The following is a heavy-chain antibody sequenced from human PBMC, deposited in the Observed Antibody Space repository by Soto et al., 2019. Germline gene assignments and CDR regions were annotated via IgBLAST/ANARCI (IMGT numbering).Heavy chain of an antibody. CDR2: ISYDGSNK. CDR3: ARDEAVGAHYYYGMDV. CDR1: GFTFSSYA. V-gene: IGHV3-30-3*01. Sequence: QVQLVESGGGVVQPGRSLRLSCAASGFTFSSYAMHWVRQAPGKGLEWVAVISYDGSNKYYADSVKGRFTISRDNSKNTMYLQMNSLRAEDTAVYYCARDEAVGAHYYYGMDVWGQGTTVTVSS. J-gene: IGHJ6*02. D-gene: IGHD1-26*01.